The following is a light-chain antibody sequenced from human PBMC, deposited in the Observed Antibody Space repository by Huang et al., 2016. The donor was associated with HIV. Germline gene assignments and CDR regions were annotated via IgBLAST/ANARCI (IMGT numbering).Light chain of an antibody. CDR2: GAT. V-gene: IGKV3-15*01. Sequence: EVVMTQSPATLSVSPGERATLSCRASPNIRTNLAWYQQKPGQAPRLLIYGATTRATGIPARFSGSGSGTDFTLTISSRQSEDSAIYHCQQYESWPPLTFGGGTRVEIK. CDR1: PNIRTN. J-gene: IGKJ4*01. CDR3: QQYESWPPLT.